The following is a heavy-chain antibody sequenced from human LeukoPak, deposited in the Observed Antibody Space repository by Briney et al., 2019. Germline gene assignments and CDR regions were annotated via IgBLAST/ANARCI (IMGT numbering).Heavy chain of an antibody. V-gene: IGHV1-2*02. CDR3: ARDYGSGSSHYYYYMDV. Sequence: ASVKVSCKASGYTFTGYYMHWVRQAPGQGLEWMGWINPNSGGTNYAQKFQGRVTMTRDTSISTAYTELRSLRSDDTAVYYCARDYGSGSSHYYYYMDVWGKGTTVTVSS. CDR2: INPNSGGT. CDR1: GYTFTGYY. D-gene: IGHD3-10*01. J-gene: IGHJ6*03.